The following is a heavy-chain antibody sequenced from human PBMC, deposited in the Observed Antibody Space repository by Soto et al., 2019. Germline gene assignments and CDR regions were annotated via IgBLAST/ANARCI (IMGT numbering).Heavy chain of an antibody. V-gene: IGHV5-10-1*01. CDR1: GYSFTSYW. CDR2: IDPSDSYT. CDR3: ARYDAGIVVVPAAAYGMDV. D-gene: IGHD2-2*01. Sequence: PGESVKISCKGSGYSFTSYWISWVRQMPGKGLEWMGRIDPSDSYTNYSPSFQGHVTISADKSISTAYLQWSSLKASDTAMYYCARYDAGIVVVPAAAYGMDVWGQGTTVTVSS. J-gene: IGHJ6*02.